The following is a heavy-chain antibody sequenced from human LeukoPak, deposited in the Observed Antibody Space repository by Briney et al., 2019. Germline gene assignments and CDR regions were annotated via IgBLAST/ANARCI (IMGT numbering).Heavy chain of an antibody. CDR3: ARDGYGGSYEYSGTYSEYYGMDV. CDR1: GFTFATYS. J-gene: IGHJ6*02. D-gene: IGHD1-26*01. CDR2: ISHTGSYI. Sequence: GGSLRLSCAASGFTFATYSMNWIRQAPGKGLEWVSSISHTGSYIFYANSMKGRFTTSRDNAKNSLYLHMDSLRAEDTAVYYCARDGYGGSYEYSGTYSEYYGMDVWGQGTMVTVSS. V-gene: IGHV3-21*01.